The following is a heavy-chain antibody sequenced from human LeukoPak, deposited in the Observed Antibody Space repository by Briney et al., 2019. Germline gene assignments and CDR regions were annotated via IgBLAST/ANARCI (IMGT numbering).Heavy chain of an antibody. Sequence: GGSLRLSCAASGFTFSSYAMSWVRQAPGKGLEWVSAISGSGGSTYYADSVKGRFTISRDNSKNTLYLQMNSLRAEDTAVYYCASIITLMDVVFSWGQGTLVTVSS. CDR3: ASIITLMDVVFS. CDR2: ISGSGGST. V-gene: IGHV3-23*01. D-gene: IGHD3-22*01. CDR1: GFTFSSYA. J-gene: IGHJ1*01.